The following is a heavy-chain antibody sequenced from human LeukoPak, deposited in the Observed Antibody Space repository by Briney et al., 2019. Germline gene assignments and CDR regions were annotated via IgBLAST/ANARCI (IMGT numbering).Heavy chain of an antibody. CDR3: ARARGYSYGLMDY. CDR1: GGSISSSSYY. V-gene: IGHV4-39*01. Sequence: PSETLSLTCTVSGGSISSSSYYWGWIRQPPGKGLEWIGSIYYSGSTYYNPSLKSRVTISVDTSKNQFSLKLSSVTAADTAVYYCARARGYSYGLMDYWGQGTLVTVSS. J-gene: IGHJ4*02. CDR2: IYYSGST. D-gene: IGHD5-18*01.